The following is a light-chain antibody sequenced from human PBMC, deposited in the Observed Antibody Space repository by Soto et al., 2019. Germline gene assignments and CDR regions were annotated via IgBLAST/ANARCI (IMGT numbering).Light chain of an antibody. J-gene: IGKJ2*01. CDR3: QQTYDTPRT. V-gene: IGKV1-39*01. CDR1: QRISSY. Sequence: DIQMTQSPSSLSASVGDRVTITCRASQRISSYINWYQQKLGEAPNLLIYAASSLESGVPSRFSGSGSGTDFTLTISSLQPEDFATYYCQQTYDTPRTFGQGTKLEI. CDR2: AAS.